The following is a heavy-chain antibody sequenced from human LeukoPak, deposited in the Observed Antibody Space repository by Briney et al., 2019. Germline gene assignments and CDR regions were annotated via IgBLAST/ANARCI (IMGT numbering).Heavy chain of an antibody. D-gene: IGHD3-22*01. J-gene: IGHJ4*02. CDR3: ARGTNYYDSTGMSD. V-gene: IGHV3-74*01. CDR1: GFTFTSYW. Sequence: PGGSLRLSCAASGFTFTSYWMHWVRQAPGKGLVWVSRISSDGSSTNYADSVKGRFTISRDNAKNTLYLQVNSLRAEDTAVYFCARGTNYYDSTGMSDWGQGTLVTVSS. CDR2: ISSDGSST.